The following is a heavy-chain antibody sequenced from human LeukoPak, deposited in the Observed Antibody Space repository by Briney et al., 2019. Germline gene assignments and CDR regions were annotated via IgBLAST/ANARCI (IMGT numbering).Heavy chain of an antibody. Sequence: GGSLRLSCLASGFSFNSYTMNWVREAPGKGLEWVSTISPVSSYTWYAESVKGRFTISRDNPKNSLYLQMDSLRTEDTAVYYCVRDVSRRIGMDVWGQGTTVTVSS. V-gene: IGHV3-21*01. CDR3: VRDVSRRIGMDV. CDR1: GFSFNSYT. D-gene: IGHD2/OR15-2a*01. J-gene: IGHJ6*02. CDR2: ISPVSSYT.